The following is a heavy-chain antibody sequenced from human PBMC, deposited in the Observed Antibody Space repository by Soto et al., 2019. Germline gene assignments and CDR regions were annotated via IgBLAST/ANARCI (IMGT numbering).Heavy chain of an antibody. CDR3: VPRKGDPFT. CDR1: GFTFSSYA. Sequence: PGGSLRLSCAASGFTFSSYAMNWVRQAPGKGLEWVSVVSGSGGSTYYADSVQGRFTISRDNSKNTLSLQMNSLRVEDSAVYYCVPRKGDPFTWGPGTLVTVSS. V-gene: IGHV3-23*01. J-gene: IGHJ4*02. CDR2: VSGSGGST. D-gene: IGHD3-16*01.